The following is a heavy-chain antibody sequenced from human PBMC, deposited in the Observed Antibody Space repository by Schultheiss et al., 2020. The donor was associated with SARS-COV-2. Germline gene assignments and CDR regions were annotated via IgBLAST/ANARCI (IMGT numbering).Heavy chain of an antibody. CDR2: INHSGST. CDR3: ARAVSRSSSSYHYYGMDV. Sequence: SQTLSLTCAVYGGSFSGYYWSWIRQPPGKGLEWIGEINHSGSTNYNPSLKSRVTISVDTSKNQFSLKLTSVTAADTAVYYCARAVSRSSSSYHYYGMDVWGQGTTVTVSS. CDR1: GGSFSGYY. V-gene: IGHV4-34*01. D-gene: IGHD6-6*01. J-gene: IGHJ6*02.